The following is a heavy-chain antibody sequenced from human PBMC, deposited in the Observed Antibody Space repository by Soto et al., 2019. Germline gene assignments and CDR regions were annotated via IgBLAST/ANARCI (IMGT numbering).Heavy chain of an antibody. CDR3: PKDVFVPRFDP. J-gene: IGHJ5*02. Sequence: QVQLVESGGGVVQPGRSLRLSCAASGFIFSSYGMHWVRQAPGKGLEWVARISYDGSHKYYADSVKGRFTISRDNSKNTLYLQMNSLRAEYTTVYYCPKDVFVPRFDPWGQGTLVTVSS. CDR1: GFIFSSYG. V-gene: IGHV3-30*18. CDR2: ISYDGSHK.